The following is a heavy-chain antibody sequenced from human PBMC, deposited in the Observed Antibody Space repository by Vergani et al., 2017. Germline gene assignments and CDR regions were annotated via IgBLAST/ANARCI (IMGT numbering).Heavy chain of an antibody. CDR3: ARGGLTVTTLLVD. J-gene: IGHJ4*02. Sequence: EVQLVESGGGIVKPGGSLRLSCVASGFSFRNAWMNWVRRTPGKGLEWVGRIKSTFDRGTTDYAAAVKGRFTISRDDSKNTLFLQMNGLKTEDIGVYYXARGGLTVTTLLVDWGQGTLVTVSS. V-gene: IGHV3-15*07. CDR2: IKSTFDRGTT. D-gene: IGHD4-17*01. CDR1: GFSFRNAW.